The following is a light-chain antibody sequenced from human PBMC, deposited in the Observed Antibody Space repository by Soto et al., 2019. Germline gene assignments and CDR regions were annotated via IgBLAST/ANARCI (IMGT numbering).Light chain of an antibody. CDR2: EVT. Sequence: QSVLTQPPSASGSPGQSVAISCTGTSSDVGGYNFVSWYQQHPGKAPKLMIYEVTKRPSGVPDRFSGSKSGNTASLTVSGLQAEDEADYYCCSYAGNHIYVFGTGTKGTVL. V-gene: IGLV2-8*01. CDR3: CSYAGNHIYV. J-gene: IGLJ1*01. CDR1: SSDVGGYNF.